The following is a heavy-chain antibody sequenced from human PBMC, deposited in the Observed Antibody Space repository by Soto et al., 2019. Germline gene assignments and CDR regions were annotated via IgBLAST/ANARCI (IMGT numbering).Heavy chain of an antibody. CDR2: ISGSGGST. D-gene: IGHD6-19*01. Sequence: GGSLRLSCAASGFTFSSYAMSWVRQAPGKGLEWVSAISGSGGSTYYADSVKGRFTISRDNSKNTLYLQMNSLRAEDTAVYYCAKGERIAVAGIYFDYWGQGTLVTVSS. V-gene: IGHV3-23*01. CDR1: GFTFSSYA. CDR3: AKGERIAVAGIYFDY. J-gene: IGHJ4*02.